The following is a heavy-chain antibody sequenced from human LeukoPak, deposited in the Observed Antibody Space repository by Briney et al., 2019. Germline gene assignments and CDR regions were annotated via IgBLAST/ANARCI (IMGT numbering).Heavy chain of an antibody. CDR2: IKQDGSDK. D-gene: IGHD6-19*01. CDR3: ARWTPIAVAGD. Sequence: PGGSLRLSCAASGFSFSSYWMSWVRQAPGKGLEWVANIKQDGSDKYYVDSVKGRFTISRDNAKNSVYLQMNSLRAEDTAVYYCARWTPIAVAGDWGQGTLVTVSS. CDR1: GFSFSSYW. J-gene: IGHJ4*02. V-gene: IGHV3-7*03.